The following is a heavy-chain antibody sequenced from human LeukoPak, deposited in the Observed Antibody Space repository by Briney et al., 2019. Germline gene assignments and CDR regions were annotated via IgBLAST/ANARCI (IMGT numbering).Heavy chain of an antibody. Sequence: SETLSLTCAVYGGSFSGYYWSWIRQPPGKGLEWIGEINHSGSTNYNPSLKSRVTISVDTSKNQFSLKLSSVTAADTAVYYCASRPYDSSGYYYVRDNWFDPWGQGTLVTVSS. D-gene: IGHD3-22*01. CDR2: INHSGST. CDR1: GGSFSGYY. CDR3: ASRPYDSSGYYYVRDNWFDP. V-gene: IGHV4-34*01. J-gene: IGHJ5*02.